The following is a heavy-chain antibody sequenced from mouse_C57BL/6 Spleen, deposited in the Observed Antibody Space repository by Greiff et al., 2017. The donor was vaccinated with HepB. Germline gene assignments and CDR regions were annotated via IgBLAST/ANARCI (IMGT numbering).Heavy chain of an antibody. Sequence: QVQLQQSGPELVKPGASVKISCKASGYAFSSSWMNWVKQRPGKGLEWIGRIYPGDGDTNYNGKFKGKATLTADKSSSTAYMQLSSLTSEDSAVYGCARSSPYYGSSYRGYFDVWGTGTTVTVSS. J-gene: IGHJ1*03. CDR1: GYAFSSSW. V-gene: IGHV1-82*01. CDR3: ARSSPYYGSSYRGYFDV. D-gene: IGHD1-1*01. CDR2: IYPGDGDT.